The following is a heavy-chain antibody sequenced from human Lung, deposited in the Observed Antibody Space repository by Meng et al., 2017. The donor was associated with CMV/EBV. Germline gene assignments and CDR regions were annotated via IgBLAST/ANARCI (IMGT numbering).Heavy chain of an antibody. D-gene: IGHD3-9*01. V-gene: IGHV3-30*18. CDR2: ISFDGSNI. CDR1: QFSFRSFA. J-gene: IGHJ4*02. Sequence: LSCAASQFSFRSFAMHWVRQAPGKGLEWVALISFDGSNIYYTDSVKGRFTISRDNSKDTLYLQMNNLRPDDTGIYFCAKAGYDVLAEYWGQGALVTVSS. CDR3: AKAGYDVLAEY.